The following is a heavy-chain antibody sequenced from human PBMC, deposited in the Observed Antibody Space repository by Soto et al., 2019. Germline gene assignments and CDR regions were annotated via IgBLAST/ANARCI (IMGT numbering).Heavy chain of an antibody. CDR3: ARENMTTVTLDH. CDR2: IIPIFGTA. CDR1: GGTFSSYA. Sequence: SVKVSCKASGGTFSSYAISWVRQAPGQGLEWMGGIIPIFGTANYAQKFQGRVTITADESTSTAYMELSSLRSEDTAVYYCARENMTTVTLDHWGQGTLVTVSS. V-gene: IGHV1-69*13. J-gene: IGHJ4*02. D-gene: IGHD4-17*01.